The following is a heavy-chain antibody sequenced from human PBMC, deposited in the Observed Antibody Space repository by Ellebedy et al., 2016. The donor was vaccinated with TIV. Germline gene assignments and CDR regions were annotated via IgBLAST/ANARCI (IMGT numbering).Heavy chain of an antibody. J-gene: IGHJ4*02. CDR2: IDWVDDK. CDR1: GFSLSTTGMC. Sequence: SGPTLVKPTQTLTLTCTFSGFSLSTTGMCVSWIRQPPGKALEWLARIDWVDDKYYSTSLKTTLTISKDTSKNQVVLTMTKMDPVDTATYYCARDNVDTAMVLDYWGQGTLVTVSS. V-gene: IGHV2-70*11. D-gene: IGHD5-18*01. CDR3: ARDNVDTAMVLDY.